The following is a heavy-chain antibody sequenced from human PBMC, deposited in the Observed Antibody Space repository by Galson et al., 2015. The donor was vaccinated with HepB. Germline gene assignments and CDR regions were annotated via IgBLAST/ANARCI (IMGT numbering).Heavy chain of an antibody. J-gene: IGHJ4*02. Sequence: SLRLSCAASGFTFSSYAMHWVRQAPGKGLEWVAVISYDGSNKYYADSVKGRFTISRDNSKNTLYLQMNSPRAEDTAVYYCARGFETVGRGDYWGQGTLVTVSS. CDR3: ARGFETVGRGDY. CDR2: ISYDGSNK. V-gene: IGHV3-30*04. CDR1: GFTFSSYA. D-gene: IGHD4-23*01.